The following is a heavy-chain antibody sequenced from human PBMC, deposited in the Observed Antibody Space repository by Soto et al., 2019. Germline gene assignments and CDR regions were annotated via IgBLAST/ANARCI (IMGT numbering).Heavy chain of an antibody. CDR1: VGSFSGYY. V-gene: IGHV4-34*01. D-gene: IGHD6-13*01. Sequence: WETLSLTCAFYVGSFSGYYWSWIRDPPGKWLEWIGEINHSGSTNYNPSLKSRVTISVDTSKNQFSLKLSSVTAADTAVYYCARDRYSSSWTYYYYGMEVWGQGTTVNVSS. CDR2: INHSGST. CDR3: ARDRYSSSWTYYYYGMEV. J-gene: IGHJ6*01.